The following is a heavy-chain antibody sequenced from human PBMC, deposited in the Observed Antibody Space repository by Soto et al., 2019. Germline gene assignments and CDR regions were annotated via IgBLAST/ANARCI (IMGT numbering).Heavy chain of an antibody. CDR1: GYTFTSYA. V-gene: IGHV1-3*01. Sequence: ASVKVSCKASGYTFTSYAMHWVRQAPGQRLEWMGWINAGNGNTKYSQKFQGRVTITRDTSASTAYMELSSLRSEDTAVYYCARVGIVVVVAATAYFDYGGQGTLVTVPS. CDR3: ARVGIVVVVAATAYFDY. CDR2: INAGNGNT. D-gene: IGHD2-15*01. J-gene: IGHJ4*02.